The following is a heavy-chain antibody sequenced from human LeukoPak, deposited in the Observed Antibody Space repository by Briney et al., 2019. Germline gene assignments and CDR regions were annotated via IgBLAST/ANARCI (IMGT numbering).Heavy chain of an antibody. D-gene: IGHD6-13*01. Sequence: GGSLRLSCAASGFTVSSNYMSWVRQAPGKGLEWVSVIYSGGSTYYADSVKGRFTISRDNSKNTLYLQMNSLRAEDTAVYYRARGGSSWPFDYWGQGTLVTVSS. CDR1: GFTVSSNY. V-gene: IGHV3-66*01. J-gene: IGHJ4*02. CDR2: IYSGGST. CDR3: ARGGSSWPFDY.